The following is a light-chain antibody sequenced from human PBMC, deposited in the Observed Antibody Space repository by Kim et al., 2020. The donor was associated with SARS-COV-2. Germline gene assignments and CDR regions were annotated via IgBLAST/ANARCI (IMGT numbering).Light chain of an antibody. Sequence: SVKLTCALSSGTSSDAIAWHQQQPEKGPRYLMKLNSDGSHSKGDGIPDRFSGSSSGAERYLTISSLQSEDEADYYCQTWGTGIWVFGGGTQLTVL. J-gene: IGLJ3*02. V-gene: IGLV4-69*01. CDR1: SGTSSDA. CDR3: QTWGTGIWV. CDR2: LNSDGSH.